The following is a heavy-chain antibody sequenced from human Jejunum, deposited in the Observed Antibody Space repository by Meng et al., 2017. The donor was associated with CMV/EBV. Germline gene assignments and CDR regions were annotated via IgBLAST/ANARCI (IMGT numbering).Heavy chain of an antibody. J-gene: IGHJ6*02. CDR3: ARTDYYSYYGMDV. CDR2: IFHTGST. Sequence: TVSGDSLRNYYWSWSRQPPGGGLEWIGFIFHTGSTSYNPSLESRVTMSVDTSKNLFSLTVTSVTAADTAIYYCARTDYYSYYGMDVWGQGTPVTVSS. CDR1: GDSLRNYY. V-gene: IGHV4-59*01.